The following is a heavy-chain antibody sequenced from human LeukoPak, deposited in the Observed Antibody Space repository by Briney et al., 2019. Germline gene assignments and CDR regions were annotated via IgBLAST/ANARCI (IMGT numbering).Heavy chain of an antibody. CDR1: GYTFTSYD. CDR3: ARRRAGQQRGYNWFDP. J-gene: IGHJ5*02. CDR2: MNPNSGNT. D-gene: IGHD6-25*01. Sequence: GASVKVSCKASGYTFTSYDINWVRQATGQGLEWMGWMNPNSGNTGYAQKFQGRVTMTRNTSISTAYMELSSLRSEDTAVYYCARRRAGQQRGYNWFDPWGQGTLVTVSS. V-gene: IGHV1-8*01.